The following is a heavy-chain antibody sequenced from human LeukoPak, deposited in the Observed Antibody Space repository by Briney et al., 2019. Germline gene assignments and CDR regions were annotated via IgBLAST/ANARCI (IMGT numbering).Heavy chain of an antibody. Sequence: GGSLRLSCAASGFTFNSYAMSWVRQAPGKGLEWVSDISGSGGSTYYADSVKGRFTISRDNSKKTLYLEMNSLRAEDTAVYYCAKGTHPSYGVPFDPWGQGTLVTVSS. V-gene: IGHV3-23*01. CDR2: ISGSGGST. CDR1: GFTFNSYA. J-gene: IGHJ5*02. CDR3: AKGTHPSYGVPFDP. D-gene: IGHD4-17*01.